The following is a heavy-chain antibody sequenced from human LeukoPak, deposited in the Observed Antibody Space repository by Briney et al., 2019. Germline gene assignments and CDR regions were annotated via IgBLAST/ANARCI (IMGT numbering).Heavy chain of an antibody. J-gene: IGHJ5*02. Sequence: SETLSLTCTGPGGSMSSYYWSFIRQPAGKGLEWIGRIHTSWTTYSNPSLKSRVTMSVDTSRNQFSLRLTSVTAADTAVYYCARGDYYDGGGRNWFDPWGQGTLVTVSS. CDR3: ARGDYYDGGGRNWFDP. V-gene: IGHV4-4*07. CDR1: GGSMSSYY. CDR2: IHTSWTT. D-gene: IGHD3-16*01.